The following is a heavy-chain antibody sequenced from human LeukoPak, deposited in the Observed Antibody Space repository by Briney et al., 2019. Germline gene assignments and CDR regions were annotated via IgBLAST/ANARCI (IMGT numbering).Heavy chain of an antibody. J-gene: IGHJ4*02. CDR2: IRSSGTAM. Sequence: PGGSLRLSCAASGFTFRDSIMNWVRQAPGRGLEWISNIRSSGTAMSYADSVKGRFTISRDNAKNSLYLQMSSLRAEDSAVYYCARDRDWSFDYWGQGTVVTVSS. D-gene: IGHD3/OR15-3a*01. CDR3: ARDRDWSFDY. V-gene: IGHV3-48*04. CDR1: GFTFRDSI.